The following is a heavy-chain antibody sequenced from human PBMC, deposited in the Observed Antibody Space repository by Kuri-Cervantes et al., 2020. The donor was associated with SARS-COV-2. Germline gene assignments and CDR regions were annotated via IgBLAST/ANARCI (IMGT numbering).Heavy chain of an antibody. CDR1: GFTVSSNY. CDR3: ARAIGYYYYYGMDV. CDR2: IYSGGST. Sequence: GESLKISCAASGFTVSSNYMSWVRQAPGKGLEWVSVIYSGGSTYYADSVEGRFTISRDNSKNTLYLQMNSLRAEDTAVYYCARAIGYYYYYGMDVWGQGTTVTVSS. D-gene: IGHD2/OR15-2a*01. V-gene: IGHV3-53*01. J-gene: IGHJ6*02.